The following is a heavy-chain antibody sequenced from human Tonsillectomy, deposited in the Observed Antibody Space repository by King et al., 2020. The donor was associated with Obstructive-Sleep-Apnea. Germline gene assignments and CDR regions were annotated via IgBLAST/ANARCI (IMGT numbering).Heavy chain of an antibody. CDR3: VKGDYGSGQSGGDV. D-gene: IGHD3-10*01. J-gene: IGHJ6*02. V-gene: IGHV3-9*01. CDR2: ISWNSGTI. Sequence: VQLVESGGGLVQPGRSLRLSCAVSGFTFDDYAMHWVRHAPGKGLEWVSGISWNSGTIGFVDSVKGRFTISRDNAKNSLYLQMNSLRAEDTAVYYCVKGDYGSGQSGGDVWGQGTTVTVSS. CDR1: GFTFDDYA.